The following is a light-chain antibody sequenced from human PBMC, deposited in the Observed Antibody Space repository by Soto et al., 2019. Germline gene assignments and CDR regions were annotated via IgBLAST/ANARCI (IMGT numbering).Light chain of an antibody. J-gene: IGKJ4*01. CDR2: DAS. Sequence: DIQMTQSPSSLSASVGDRVTITCQASQDITKYLNWYRQKPGKAPNLLIYDASKLKTGVPSRFSGTGSGTYFTLTISSLQPEDIATYFCQQYDNLPPTCGGGTRVEIK. CDR3: QQYDNLPPT. V-gene: IGKV1-33*01. CDR1: QDITKY.